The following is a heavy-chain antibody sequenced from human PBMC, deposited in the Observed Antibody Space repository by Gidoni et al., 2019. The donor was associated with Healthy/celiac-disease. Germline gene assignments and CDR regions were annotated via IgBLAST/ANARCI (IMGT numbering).Heavy chain of an antibody. Sequence: DTGSSNSAAWNWIRQSPSRGLEWLGRTYYRSKWYNDYAVSVKSRITINPDTSKNQFSLQLNSVTPEDTAVYYCARDRRDGYWYFDLWGRGTLVTVSS. V-gene: IGHV6-1*01. CDR3: ARDRRDGYWYFDL. J-gene: IGHJ2*01. CDR1: DTGSSNSAA. CDR2: TYYRSKWYN.